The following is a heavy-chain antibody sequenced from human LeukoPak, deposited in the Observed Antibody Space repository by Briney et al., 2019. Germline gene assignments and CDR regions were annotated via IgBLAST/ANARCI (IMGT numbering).Heavy chain of an antibody. D-gene: IGHD6-13*01. J-gene: IGHJ3*02. CDR3: AREQQLVLRNAFDI. Sequence: ASLKVSCKASGYTFTGYDMHWVRQAPGQGLEWMGWINPNSGGTNYAQKFQGRVTMTRDTSISTDYMELSRLRSDDTAVYYCAREQQLVLRNAFDIWGQGTMVTVSS. CDR1: GYTFTGYD. CDR2: INPNSGGT. V-gene: IGHV1-2*02.